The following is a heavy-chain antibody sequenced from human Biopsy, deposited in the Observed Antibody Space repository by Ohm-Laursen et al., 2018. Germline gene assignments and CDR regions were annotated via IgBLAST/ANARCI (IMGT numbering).Heavy chain of an antibody. CDR3: ASRGLVMASDYYFDD. CDR2: IYYSGST. J-gene: IGHJ4*02. D-gene: IGHD3/OR15-3a*01. V-gene: IGHV4-59*08. CDR1: GVYISDYY. Sequence: SDTLSLTCRVSGVYISDYYWSWIRQPPGRGLEWVGSIYYSGSTNYNPSLKSRFTISADTSKSQLSLHLTSVTAADTAVYYCASRGLVMASDYYFDDWGQGTLVTVSS.